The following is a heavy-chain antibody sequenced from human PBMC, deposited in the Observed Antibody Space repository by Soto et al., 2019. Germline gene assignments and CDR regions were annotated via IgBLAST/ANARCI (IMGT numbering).Heavy chain of an antibody. J-gene: IGHJ4*02. D-gene: IGHD2-21*02. CDR1: GGSISSYY. CDR3: ARGDVTAIQNYFAY. CDR2: NYYSGST. V-gene: IGHV4-59*01. Sequence: SETLSLTCTVSGGSISSYYWSWIRQPPGKGLERIGYNYYSGSTNYNPSLKSRVTISVDTSKNQFSLKLSSVTAADTAVYYCARGDVTAIQNYFAYWGQGTLVTVSS.